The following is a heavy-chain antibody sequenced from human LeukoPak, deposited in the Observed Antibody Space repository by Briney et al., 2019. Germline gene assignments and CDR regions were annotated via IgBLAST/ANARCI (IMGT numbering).Heavy chain of an antibody. CDR2: TNPSGGST. CDR3: ARDSLVVTGHAFDI. CDR1: GYTFTRSY. D-gene: IGHD3-22*01. J-gene: IGHJ3*02. V-gene: IGHV1-46*01. Sequence: ASLRISSKASGYTFTRSYMHWVRQAPGQGLEWMGITNPSGGSTSYAQKFQGRVTMTRDTSTSTVYMELSSLRSEDTAVYYCARDSLVVTGHAFDIWGQGTMVTVSS.